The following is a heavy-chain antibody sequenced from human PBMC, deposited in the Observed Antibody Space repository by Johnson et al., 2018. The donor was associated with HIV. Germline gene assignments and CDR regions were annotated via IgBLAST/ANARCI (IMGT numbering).Heavy chain of an antibody. CDR1: GFSFSRYV. CDR3: AREVGNAGAFDI. CDR2: ISDDGSNK. D-gene: IGHD1-26*01. Sequence: QVQLVESGGGVVQPGRSLRLSCAASGFSFSRYVMHWVRQAPGKGLEWVAVISDDGSNKYYGDSVKGRFTISRDYSKNTLYLQMNSLRAEDTAVYYCAREVGNAGAFDIWGQGTMVTVSS. V-gene: IGHV3-30-3*01. J-gene: IGHJ3*02.